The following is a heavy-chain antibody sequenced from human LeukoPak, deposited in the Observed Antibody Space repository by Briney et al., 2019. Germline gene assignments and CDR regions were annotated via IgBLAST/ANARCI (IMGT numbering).Heavy chain of an antibody. CDR3: AKARGWYEDAFDI. Sequence: QPGGSLRLSCAASGFTFSSYAMSWVRQAPGKGLEWVSAISGSGGSTYYADSVKGRFTISRDNSKNTLYLQMNSLRAEGTAVYYCAKARGWYEDAFDIWGQGTMVTVSS. D-gene: IGHD6-19*01. J-gene: IGHJ3*02. CDR1: GFTFSSYA. CDR2: ISGSGGST. V-gene: IGHV3-23*01.